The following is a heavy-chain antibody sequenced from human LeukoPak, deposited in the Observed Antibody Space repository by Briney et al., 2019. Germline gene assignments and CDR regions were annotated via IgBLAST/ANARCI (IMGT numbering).Heavy chain of an antibody. CDR1: GLTFTSYA. D-gene: IGHD1-14*01. V-gene: IGHV3-30*04. Sequence: GGSLRLSCAASGLTFTSYAMHWFRQTPGKGLEWVAVIAYDGSRAFYADSVKGRFTISRDNSKNTMSVQMDDLRAEDTAVYYCTRYNNDHFDYWGQGTLVTVSS. CDR3: TRYNNDHFDY. CDR2: IAYDGSRA. J-gene: IGHJ4*02.